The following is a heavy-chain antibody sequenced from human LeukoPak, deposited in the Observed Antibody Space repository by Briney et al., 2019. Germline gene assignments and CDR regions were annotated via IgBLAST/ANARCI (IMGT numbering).Heavy chain of an antibody. CDR3: AGLLPSGSWD. V-gene: IGHV4-34*01. CDR2: INHSGST. D-gene: IGHD1-26*01. CDR1: GGSFSGYY. J-gene: IGHJ4*02. Sequence: PSETLSLTCAVYGGSFSGYYWSWIRQPPGKGLEWIGEINHSGSTNYNPSLKSRVTISVDTSKNQFSLKLSSVTAADTAVYYCAGLLPSGSWDWGQGTLVTVSS.